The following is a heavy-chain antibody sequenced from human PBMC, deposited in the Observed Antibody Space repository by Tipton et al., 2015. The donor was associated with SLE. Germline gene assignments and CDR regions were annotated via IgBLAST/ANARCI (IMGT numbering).Heavy chain of an antibody. CDR1: GGSISSYY. D-gene: IGHD6-13*01. CDR2: IYTSGST. J-gene: IGHJ2*01. CDR3: VRVGRYLAAAGDWFFDL. Sequence: TLSLTCTVSGGSISSYYWSWIRQPAGKGLEWIGRIYTSGSTNYNPSLKSRVTVSVDTSKNQLSLKLSSVTAADTAVYYCVRVGRYLAAAGDWFFDLWGRGTLVAVSS. V-gene: IGHV4-4*07.